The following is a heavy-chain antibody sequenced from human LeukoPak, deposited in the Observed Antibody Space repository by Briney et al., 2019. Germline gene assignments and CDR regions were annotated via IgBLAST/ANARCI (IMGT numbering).Heavy chain of an antibody. D-gene: IGHD3-9*01. CDR2: INPNSGGT. CDR3: ARDGDILTGYFLFDY. J-gene: IGHJ4*02. CDR1: GYTFTGYY. V-gene: IGHV1-2*02. Sequence: ASVKVSCKASGYTFTGYYMHWVRQAPGQGLEWMGWINPNSGGTNYAQKFQGRVTMTRDTSISTAYMELSRLRSDDTAVYYCARDGDILTGYFLFDYWGQGTLVTVSS.